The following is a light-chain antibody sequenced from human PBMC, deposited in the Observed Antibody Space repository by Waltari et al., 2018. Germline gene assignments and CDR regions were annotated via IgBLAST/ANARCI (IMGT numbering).Light chain of an antibody. CDR3: QAWDGSTSTVV. V-gene: IGLV3-1*01. CDR2: EDD. CDR1: KLGEKY. J-gene: IGLJ2*01. Sequence: SYEVTQPPSVSVSPGQTASITCPGDKLGEKYVSWYQQKPGQSPVVVIYEDDDRPSGTPERFFGSNSEHTATLTISGTQAMEETDYYCQAWDGSTSTVVFGGGTKVTVL.